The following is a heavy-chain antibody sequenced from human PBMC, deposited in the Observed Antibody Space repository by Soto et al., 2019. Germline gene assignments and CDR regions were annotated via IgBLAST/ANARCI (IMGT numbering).Heavy chain of an antibody. CDR1: GFTFSSSA. CDR2: IRVGGGDT. V-gene: IGHV3-23*01. D-gene: IGHD6-19*01. CDR3: AKCSVGTVRTSGWCNWFDP. Sequence: EVRLLESGGGLAQPGGSRRLSCAASGFTFSSSAMNWVRQAPGKGLEWVSSIRVGGGDTFYADSVRGPFTVSTDISRNTLYLQMNRLRAEDTAIYYCAKCSVGTVRTSGWCNWFDPWGQGTLVTVSS. J-gene: IGHJ5*02.